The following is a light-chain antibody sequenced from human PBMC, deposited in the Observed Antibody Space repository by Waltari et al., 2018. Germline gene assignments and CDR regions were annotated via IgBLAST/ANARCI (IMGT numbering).Light chain of an antibody. Sequence: EIVMTQSPATLSVSPGERATLSCRASPSVRSNLAWYQQKPGQAPRLLIYGASTRATGIPARFRDSGTGTEVTLTIGSLQSEDIAVYYCQQYNNWLPDTSGEGTKLEIK. CDR3: QQYNNWLPDT. V-gene: IGKV3-15*01. CDR1: PSVRSN. CDR2: GAS. J-gene: IGKJ2*01.